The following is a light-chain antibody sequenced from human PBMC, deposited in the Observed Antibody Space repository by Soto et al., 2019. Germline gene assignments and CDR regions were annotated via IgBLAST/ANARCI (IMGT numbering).Light chain of an antibody. CDR2: SNN. Sequence: QSVLTQPPSASGTPGQRVTISCSGSSSNIGRNTINWYQQFPGMAPKLLIYSNNQRPSGVPDRFSGSKSGTSASLAISGLQSEDEADYYCAAWDDSLNGWVFGGGTKLTVL. CDR1: SSNIGRNT. CDR3: AAWDDSLNGWV. V-gene: IGLV1-44*01. J-gene: IGLJ3*02.